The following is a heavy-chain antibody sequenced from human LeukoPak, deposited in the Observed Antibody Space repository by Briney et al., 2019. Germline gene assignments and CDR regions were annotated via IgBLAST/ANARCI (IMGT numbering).Heavy chain of an antibody. V-gene: IGHV3-30*04. J-gene: IGHJ4*02. D-gene: IGHD3-22*01. CDR2: ISYDGSNK. CDR1: GFTFSSYA. Sequence: GGSLRLSCAASGFTFSSYAMHWVRQAPGKGLEWVAVISYDGSNKYYADSVKGRFTISRDNSKNTLYLQMNSLRAEDTAVYYCARAILPYFDSSGYLHFFDYWGQGTLVTVSS. CDR3: ARAILPYFDSSGYLHFFDY.